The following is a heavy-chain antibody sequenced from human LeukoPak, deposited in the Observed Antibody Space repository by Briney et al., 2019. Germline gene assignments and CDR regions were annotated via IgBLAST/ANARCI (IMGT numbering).Heavy chain of an antibody. CDR1: GGSISRGDYS. CDR2: IYHSGST. J-gene: IGHJ4*02. CDR3: ARGPLQTTVVTPFDY. V-gene: IGHV4-30-2*01. Sequence: KPSETLSLTCAVSGGSISRGDYSWSWIRQPPGKGLEWIGYIYHSGSTHYNPSLKSRVTISVDRSKNQFSLKLNSVTAADTAVYFCARGPLQTTVVTPFDYWGQGTLVTVSS. D-gene: IGHD4-17*01.